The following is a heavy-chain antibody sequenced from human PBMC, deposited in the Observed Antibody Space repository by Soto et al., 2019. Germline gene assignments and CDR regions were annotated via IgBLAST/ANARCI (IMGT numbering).Heavy chain of an antibody. CDR1: GFSFSSYG. CDR3: ARVRGWSYDYFDY. J-gene: IGHJ4*02. V-gene: IGHV3-33*01. Sequence: QVQLVESGGGVVQPGRSLRLSCAASGFSFSSYGMHWVRQATGKGLEWVAVIWYDGTNVYYAYSVKGRFTISRDNSKNTLYLQMNSLRAEATAMYYCARVRGWSYDYFDYWGQGTLVTVSS. D-gene: IGHD1-26*01. CDR2: IWYDGTNV.